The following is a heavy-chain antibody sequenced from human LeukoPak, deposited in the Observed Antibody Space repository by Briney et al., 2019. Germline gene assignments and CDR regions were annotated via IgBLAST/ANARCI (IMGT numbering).Heavy chain of an antibody. J-gene: IGHJ5*02. D-gene: IGHD3-3*01. CDR3: ARSSTIFGVVFDP. Sequence: SETLSLTCTVSGGSISSYYWSWIRQPPGKGLEWLGYIYYSGSTNYNPSLKSRVTISVDTSKNQFSLKLTSVTAADTAVYYCARSSTIFGVVFDPWGQGALVTVSS. CDR2: IYYSGST. CDR1: GGSISSYY. V-gene: IGHV4-59*08.